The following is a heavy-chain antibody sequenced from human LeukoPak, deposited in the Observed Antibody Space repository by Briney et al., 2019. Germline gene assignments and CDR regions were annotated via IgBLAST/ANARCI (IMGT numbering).Heavy chain of an antibody. D-gene: IGHD3-9*01. CDR3: AKGPDILTGVDY. CDR1: GFTLGAM. J-gene: IGHJ4*02. CDR2: IGDSGGST. V-gene: IGHV3-23*01. Sequence: PGGSLRLSCAASGFTLGAMSWLRQAPGKGLEWVSTIGDSGGSTYYADSVKGRFTIPRDNSKNTLYLQMNSLRAEDTAVYYCAKGPDILTGVDYWGQGTLVTVSS.